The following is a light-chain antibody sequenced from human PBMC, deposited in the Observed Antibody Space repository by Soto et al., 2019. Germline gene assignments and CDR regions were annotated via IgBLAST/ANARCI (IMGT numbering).Light chain of an antibody. Sequence: DIQMTQSPSSLSASVGDRVTITCRASQSISSYLNWYQQKPGNAPKLLIYAASSLQSGVPSRFSGSGSGTDFTLTISSLQPEDFATYYCQQSYTSWTFGQGTKVEIK. CDR3: QQSYTSWT. CDR1: QSISSY. V-gene: IGKV1-39*01. CDR2: AAS. J-gene: IGKJ1*01.